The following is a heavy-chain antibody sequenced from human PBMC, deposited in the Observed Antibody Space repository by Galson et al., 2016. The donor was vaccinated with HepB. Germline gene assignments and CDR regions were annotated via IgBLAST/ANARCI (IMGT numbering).Heavy chain of an antibody. D-gene: IGHD2-15*01. CDR2: ISTSGHI. Sequence: SETLSLTCTVSGGSITSDYWSWIRQPAGKGLEWIGRISTSGHIKYNPSLESRVTMSVDKSKNQFSLSLSSVTAADTAVYYCVRLLWPATRGAFHIWGQGTMVTVSS. CDR3: VRLLWPATRGAFHI. V-gene: IGHV4-4*07. J-gene: IGHJ3*02. CDR1: GGSITSDY.